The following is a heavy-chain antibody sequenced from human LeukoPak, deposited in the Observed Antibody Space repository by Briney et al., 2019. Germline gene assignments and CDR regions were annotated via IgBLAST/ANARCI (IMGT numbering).Heavy chain of an antibody. Sequence: ASVKVSCKASGYSFTSYDINWVRQATGQGLEWMGWMNPNSGNTGYAQKFQGRVTMTRDTSISTAYMELSRLRSDDTAVYYCARTGVIRVYWGQGTLVTVSS. CDR1: GYSFTSYD. CDR3: ARTGVIRVY. J-gene: IGHJ4*02. D-gene: IGHD3-10*01. CDR2: MNPNSGNT. V-gene: IGHV1-8*01.